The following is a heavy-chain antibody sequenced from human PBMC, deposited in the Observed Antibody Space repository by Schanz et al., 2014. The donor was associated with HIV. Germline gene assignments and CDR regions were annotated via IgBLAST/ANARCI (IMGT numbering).Heavy chain of an antibody. V-gene: IGHV3-33*08. CDR3: ARDVINYDFWSGYYT. Sequence: QVQLVESGGGVVQPGRSLRLSCAASGITFSSYGMHWVRQAPGKGLEWVAVIWYDGSNKYYADSVKGRFTVSRDNSKNTLYLQMNSLRVEDTAVYFCARDVINYDFWSGYYTWGQGTRVTVSS. D-gene: IGHD3-3*01. J-gene: IGHJ5*02. CDR1: GITFSSYG. CDR2: IWYDGSNK.